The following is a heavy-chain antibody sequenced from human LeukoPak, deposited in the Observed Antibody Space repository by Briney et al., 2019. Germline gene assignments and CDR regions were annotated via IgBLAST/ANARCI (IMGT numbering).Heavy chain of an antibody. J-gene: IGHJ6*02. V-gene: IGHV4-34*01. Sequence: SETLSLTCAVYGGSFSGYYWSWIRQPPGKGLEWIGEINHSGSTNYNPSLKSRVTISVDTSKNQFSLKLSSVTAADTAVYYCARGRGSSSTSTSFYYYGMDVWGQGTTVTVSS. CDR3: ARGRGSSSTSTSFYYYGMDV. CDR2: INHSGST. D-gene: IGHD2-2*01. CDR1: GGSFSGYY.